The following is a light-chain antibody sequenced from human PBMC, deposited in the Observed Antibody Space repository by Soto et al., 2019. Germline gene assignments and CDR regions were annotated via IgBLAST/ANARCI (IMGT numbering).Light chain of an antibody. CDR1: QSVNSN. J-gene: IGKJ1*01. V-gene: IGKV3-15*01. Sequence: EIVMTKSPAALSVSPGERATLSCRASQSVNSNLAWYQQRPGQAPRLPIYGASTRATGIPARFSGSGSGTEFTLTISSLQSEDFAVYYCQQYNNWRTFGQGTKV. CDR3: QQYNNWRT. CDR2: GAS.